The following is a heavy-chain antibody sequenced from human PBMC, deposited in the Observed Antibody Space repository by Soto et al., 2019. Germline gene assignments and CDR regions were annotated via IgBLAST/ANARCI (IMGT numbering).Heavy chain of an antibody. CDR3: ASQASPYYYYGMDV. V-gene: IGHV4-59*08. CDR2: ISYSGTT. Sequence: SETLSLTCTVSGASISGYHWSWIRQFPGKELECIGNISYSGTTIYNPSLKSRVTMSVDTSKNQFSLKLNSVTAADTAVFYCASQASPYYYYGMDVWGQGTTVTVS. CDR1: GASISGYH. J-gene: IGHJ6*02.